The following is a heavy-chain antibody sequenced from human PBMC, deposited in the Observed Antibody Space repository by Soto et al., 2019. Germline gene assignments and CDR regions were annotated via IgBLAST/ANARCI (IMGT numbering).Heavy chain of an antibody. V-gene: IGHV1-2*04. CDR1: GYTFTGYY. D-gene: IGHD6-19*01. Sequence: ASVKVSCKASGYTFTGYYMHWVRQAPGQGLEWMGWINPNSGGTNYAQKFQGWVTMTRDTSISTAYMELSRLRSDDTAVYYCARVWSGGSSGGTDAFDIWGQGTMVTVSS. CDR2: INPNSGGT. CDR3: ARVWSGGSSGGTDAFDI. J-gene: IGHJ3*02.